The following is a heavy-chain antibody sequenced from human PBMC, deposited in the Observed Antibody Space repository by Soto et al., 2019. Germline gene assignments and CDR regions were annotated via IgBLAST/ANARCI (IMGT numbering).Heavy chain of an antibody. CDR3: ARAPKVSGSSQTRPDF. CDR1: SGSFSGYY. D-gene: IGHD6-6*01. CDR2: ISQSGNT. Sequence: LSLTCSIYSGSFSGYYWSWIRQPPGKGLEWIGEISQSGNTNYSPSLKSRVSISIDTSKRQFSLSLASVSAADTAVYYCARAPKVSGSSQTRPDFWGQGTLVTVSS. J-gene: IGHJ4*02. V-gene: IGHV4-34*01.